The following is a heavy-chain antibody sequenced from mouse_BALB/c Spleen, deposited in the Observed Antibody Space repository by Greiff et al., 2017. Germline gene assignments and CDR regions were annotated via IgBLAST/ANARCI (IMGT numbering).Heavy chain of an antibody. CDR2: ISDGGSYT. Sequence: EVKLMESGGGLVKPGGSLKLSCAASGFTFSDYYMYWVRQTPEKRLEWVATISDGGSYTYYPDSVKGRFTISRDNAKNNLYLQMSSLKSEDTAMYYCARTWFAYWGQGTLVTVSA. CDR3: ARTWFAY. V-gene: IGHV5-4*02. CDR1: GFTFSDYY. J-gene: IGHJ3*01.